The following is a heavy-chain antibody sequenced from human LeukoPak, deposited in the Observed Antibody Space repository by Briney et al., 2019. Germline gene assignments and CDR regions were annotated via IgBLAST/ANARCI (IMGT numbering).Heavy chain of an antibody. CDR1: GFTFSSYS. Sequence: PGRSLRLSCAASGFTFSSYSMNWVRQAPGKGLEWVSSISSSSSYIYYADSVKGRFTISRDNAKNSLYLQMNSLRAEDTAVYYCARGYSSSSADAFDIWGQGTMVTVSS. CDR2: ISSSSSYI. V-gene: IGHV3-21*01. D-gene: IGHD6-6*01. J-gene: IGHJ3*02. CDR3: ARGYSSSSADAFDI.